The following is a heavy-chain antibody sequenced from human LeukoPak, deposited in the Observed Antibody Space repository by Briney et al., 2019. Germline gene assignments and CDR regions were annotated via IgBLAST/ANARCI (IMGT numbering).Heavy chain of an antibody. V-gene: IGHV3-30*18. CDR3: AKAPGIAAAATGGY. D-gene: IGHD6-13*01. Sequence: GRSLRLSCAASGFTFSSYGMHWVRQAPGKGLEWVAVISYDGSNKYYAESVKGRFTISRDNSKNTLYLQMNSLRAEDTAVYYCAKAPGIAAAATGGYWGQGTLVTVSS. J-gene: IGHJ4*02. CDR2: ISYDGSNK. CDR1: GFTFSSYG.